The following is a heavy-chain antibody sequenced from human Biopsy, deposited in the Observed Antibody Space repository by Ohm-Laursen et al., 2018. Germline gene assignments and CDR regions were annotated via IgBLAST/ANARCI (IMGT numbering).Heavy chain of an antibody. V-gene: IGHV3-9*01. D-gene: IGHD2-2*02. CDR2: INWNSDNL. J-gene: IGHJ4*02. Sequence: SLRLSCTASGFIFGDYAMHWVRQAPGKGLEWVSGINWNSDNLGYVGSVKGRFTISRDNSKSTLYLQMNSLRADDTAVYYCVKGGYCTSISCYMDVDYWGQGTLVAVSS. CDR1: GFIFGDYA. CDR3: VKGGYCTSISCYMDVDY.